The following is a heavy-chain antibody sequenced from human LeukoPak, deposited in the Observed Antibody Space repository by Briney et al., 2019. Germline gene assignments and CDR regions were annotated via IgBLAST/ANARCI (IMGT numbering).Heavy chain of an antibody. J-gene: IGHJ4*02. CDR3: ARDRYYYDSSGYFLFDY. CDR2: IIPIFGTA. Sequence: SVKVSCKASGGTFSSCAISWVRQAPGQGLEWMGGIIPIFGTANYAQKFQGRVTITADESTSTAYMELSSLRSEDTAVYYCARDRYYYDSSGYFLFDYWGQGTLVTVSS. CDR1: GGTFSSCA. V-gene: IGHV1-69*01. D-gene: IGHD3-22*01.